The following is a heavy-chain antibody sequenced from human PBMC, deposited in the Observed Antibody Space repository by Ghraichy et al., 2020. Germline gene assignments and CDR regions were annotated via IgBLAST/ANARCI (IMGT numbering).Heavy chain of an antibody. CDR2: ISDNGGGT. V-gene: IGHV3-23*01. J-gene: IGHJ4*02. CDR3: AKGGWGSVLDY. CDR1: GFTFNTYA. D-gene: IGHD7-27*01. Sequence: GSLNISCAASGFTFNTYAIPWVRQAPGKGLEWVSTISDNGGGTYYADSVKGRFTISRDNSKNTVYLQMNSLRAEDTAVYYCAKGGWGSVLDYWGQGTLVTVSS.